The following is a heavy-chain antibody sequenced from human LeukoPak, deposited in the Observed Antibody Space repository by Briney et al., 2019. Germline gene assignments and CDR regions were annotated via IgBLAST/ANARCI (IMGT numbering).Heavy chain of an antibody. Sequence: SETLFLTCTVSGGSISSSSYYWGWIRQPPGKGLEWIGNIYYSGSTYYNPSLKSRVTISVDTSKNQFSLKLSSVTAADTAVYYCARVMNYDSSGYYDDAFDIWGQGTMVTVSS. J-gene: IGHJ3*02. V-gene: IGHV4-39*07. CDR2: IYYSGST. D-gene: IGHD3-22*01. CDR1: GGSISSSSYY. CDR3: ARVMNYDSSGYYDDAFDI.